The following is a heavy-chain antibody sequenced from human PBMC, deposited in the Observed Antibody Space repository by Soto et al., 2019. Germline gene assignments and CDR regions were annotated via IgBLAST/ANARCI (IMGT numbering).Heavy chain of an antibody. CDR3: ARVGGYESYYYYGMDV. Sequence: SVKVSCKASGGTFSSYAISWVRQAPGQGLEWMGGIIPIFGTANYAQKFQGRVTITADESTSTAYMERSSLRSEDTAVYYCARVGGYESYYYYGMDVWGQGTTVTVSS. V-gene: IGHV1-69*13. CDR2: IIPIFGTA. D-gene: IGHD5-12*01. J-gene: IGHJ6*02. CDR1: GGTFSSYA.